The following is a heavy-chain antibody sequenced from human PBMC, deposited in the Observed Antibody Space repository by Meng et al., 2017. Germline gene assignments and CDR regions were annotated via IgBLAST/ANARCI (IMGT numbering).Heavy chain of an antibody. J-gene: IGHJ1*01. V-gene: IGHV2-5*01. Sequence: HISLKEAGPNLVKPPQTLTLTCTFSGFSLSTSGVGVGWIRQPPGKALEWLALIYWNDDKRYSPSLKSRLTITKDTSKNQVVLTMTNMDPVDTATYYCAHSPEMATTTKYFQHWGQGTLVTVSS. CDR3: AHSPEMATTTKYFQH. D-gene: IGHD5-24*01. CDR2: IYWNDDK. CDR1: GFSLSTSGVG.